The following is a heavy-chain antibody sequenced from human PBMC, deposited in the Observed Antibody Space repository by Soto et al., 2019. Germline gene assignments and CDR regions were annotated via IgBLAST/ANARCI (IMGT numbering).Heavy chain of an antibody. CDR2: ISGSGGST. J-gene: IGHJ4*02. V-gene: IGHV3-23*01. CDR1: GFTFSSYA. Sequence: GGSLRLSCAASGFTFSSYAMSWVRQAPGKGLEWVSAISGSGGSTYYADSVKGRFTISRDNSKNTLYLQMNSLRAEDTAVYYCAKGQITARKSPPPLCDYWGQGTLVTVSS. CDR3: AKGQITARKSPPPLCDY. D-gene: IGHD5-18*01.